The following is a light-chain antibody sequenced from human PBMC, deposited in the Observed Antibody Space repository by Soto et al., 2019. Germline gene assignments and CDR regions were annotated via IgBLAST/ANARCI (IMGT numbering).Light chain of an antibody. Sequence: DIQMTQSPSSLSASVGDRVTITCRASQAIRNSLAWYQQKPGKVPSLLIYAASTLQPGVPSRFSGSGSGTDFTLTISSLQPEDVATYYCQQYFSAPFTFGPGTKLGIK. V-gene: IGKV1-27*01. CDR2: AAS. CDR1: QAIRNS. CDR3: QQYFSAPFT. J-gene: IGKJ3*01.